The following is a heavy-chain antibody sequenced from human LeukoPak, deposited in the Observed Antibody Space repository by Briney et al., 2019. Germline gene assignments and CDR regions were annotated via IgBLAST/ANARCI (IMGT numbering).Heavy chain of an antibody. Sequence: PSETLSLTCTVSGVSISSSNSYWGWIRQPPGKGLEWIGSIYYSGNTYYNASLKSQVSISINTSKNQFSLRLTSVTAADTAVYYCARQTGSGLFILPGGQGTLVTVSS. J-gene: IGHJ4*02. CDR1: GVSISSSNSY. CDR2: IYYSGNT. CDR3: ARQTGSGLFILP. D-gene: IGHD3/OR15-3a*01. V-gene: IGHV4-39*01.